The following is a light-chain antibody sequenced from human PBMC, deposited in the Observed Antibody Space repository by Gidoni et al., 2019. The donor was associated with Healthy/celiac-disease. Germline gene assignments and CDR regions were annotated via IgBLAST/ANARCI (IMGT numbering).Light chain of an antibody. Sequence: ILLTQSPATLSLSPGERATLSCRASQSVSSYLAWYQQKPGQAPRHLIYDASNRATGIPARWSGSGSGRDLTLTTSSREHEEDAVYYCQQRSNRHPLTFGGGTKVEIK. CDR3: QQRSNRHPLT. J-gene: IGKJ4*01. CDR1: QSVSSY. V-gene: IGKV3-11*02. CDR2: DAS.